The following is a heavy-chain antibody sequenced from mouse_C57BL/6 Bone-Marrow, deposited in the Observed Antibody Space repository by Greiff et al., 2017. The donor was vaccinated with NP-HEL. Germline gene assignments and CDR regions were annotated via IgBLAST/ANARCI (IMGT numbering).Heavy chain of an antibody. CDR3: ARHGTSFDY. D-gene: IGHD1-1*01. V-gene: IGHV1-9*01. CDR2: ILPGSGST. CDR1: GYTFTGYW. Sequence: VQRVESGAELMKPGASVKLSCKATGYTFTGYWIEWVKQRPGHGLEWIGEILPGSGSTNYIEKFKGKATFTADTSSNTAYMQLSSLTTEDSAIYYCARHGTSFDYWGQGTTLTVSS. J-gene: IGHJ2*01.